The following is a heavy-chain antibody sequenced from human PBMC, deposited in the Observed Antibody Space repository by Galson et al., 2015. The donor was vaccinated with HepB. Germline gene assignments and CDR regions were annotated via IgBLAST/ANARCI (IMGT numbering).Heavy chain of an antibody. V-gene: IGHV3-66*02. CDR1: GFTVSNSY. D-gene: IGHD6-6*01. Sequence: SLRLSCAASGFTVSNSYMSWVRQAPGKGLEWVSVIYSGGSTYYADAVKGRFTISRDNSKNTLYLQLNSLTTDDTAMYYCAKFSSSRVLDYWGQRTLVTVSS. CDR2: IYSGGST. J-gene: IGHJ4*02. CDR3: AKFSSSRVLDY.